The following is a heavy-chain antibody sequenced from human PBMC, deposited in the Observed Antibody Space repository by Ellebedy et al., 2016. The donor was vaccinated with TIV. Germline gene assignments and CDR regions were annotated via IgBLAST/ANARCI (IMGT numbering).Heavy chain of an antibody. CDR3: ARHPAEFEYSSSSDGYFDY. J-gene: IGHJ4*02. Sequence: MPGGSLRLSCTVSGGSISSYYWSWIRQPPGKGLEWIGYIYYSGSTNYNPSLKSRVTISVDTSKNQFSLKLSSVTAADTAVYYCARHPAEFEYSSSSDGYFDYWGQGTLVTVSS. CDR2: IYYSGST. D-gene: IGHD6-6*01. CDR1: GGSISSYY. V-gene: IGHV4-59*08.